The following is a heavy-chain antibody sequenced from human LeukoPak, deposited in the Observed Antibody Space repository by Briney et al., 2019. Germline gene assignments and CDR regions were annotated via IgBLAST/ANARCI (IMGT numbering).Heavy chain of an antibody. CDR1: GFTFSSYI. J-gene: IGHJ4*02. D-gene: IGHD2-15*01. V-gene: IGHV3-48*02. Sequence: PGGSLRLSCEASGFTFSSYIMNWVRQAPGKGLEWVSYISSSSGTIYYADSVKGRFTISRDNAKNSLYLQMSSLRDEDTAVYYCARDDSCSGGSCYSAQLDYWGQGNLVTVSS. CDR2: ISSSSGTI. CDR3: ARDDSCSGGSCYSAQLDY.